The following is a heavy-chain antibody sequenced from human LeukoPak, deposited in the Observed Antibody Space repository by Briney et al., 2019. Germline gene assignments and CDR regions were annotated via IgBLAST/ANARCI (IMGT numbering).Heavy chain of an antibody. J-gene: IGHJ5*02. CDR2: MGGSAKNI. D-gene: IGHD1-1*01. V-gene: IGHV3-23*01. CDR3: GKDQLAGSAIDH. CDR1: GFTLTRYS. Sequence: PGGSLRLSCAASGFTLTRYSMNWVRQAPGKGLEWVSGMGGSAKNIYYADSVRGRFAISRDKSNNVLYLQMDNLRAEDTAVYYCGKDQLAGSAIDHWGQGTLVTVSS.